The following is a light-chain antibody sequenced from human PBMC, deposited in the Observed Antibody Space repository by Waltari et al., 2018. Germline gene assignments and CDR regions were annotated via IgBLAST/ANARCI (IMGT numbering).Light chain of an antibody. CDR2: DVS. CDR3: SSYISSSTLEL. V-gene: IGLV2-14*03. Sequence: QSALTHPASVSGSPGQSITIPCTGTRSDVAGYNYVSWYQQHPGKAPKLMIYDVSNRPSGVSNRFSGSKSGNTASLTISGLQAEDEADYYCSSYISSSTLELFGGGTSLTVL. J-gene: IGLJ2*01. CDR1: RSDVAGYNY.